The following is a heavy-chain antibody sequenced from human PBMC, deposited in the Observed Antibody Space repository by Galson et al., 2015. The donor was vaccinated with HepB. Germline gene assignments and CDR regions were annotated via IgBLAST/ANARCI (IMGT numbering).Heavy chain of an antibody. CDR2: INPSGGST. CDR3: ARDMITFGGVIVPIRGTGFDP. CDR1: GYTFTNYY. J-gene: IGHJ5*02. V-gene: IGHV1-46*04. D-gene: IGHD3-16*02. Sequence: SVKVSCKASGYTFTNYYMHWVRQAPGQGLEWMGIINPSGGSTTYAQKLQGRVTMTRDTSTSTVYMELSSLRSEDTAVYYCARDMITFGGVIVPIRGTGFDPWGQGTLVTVSS.